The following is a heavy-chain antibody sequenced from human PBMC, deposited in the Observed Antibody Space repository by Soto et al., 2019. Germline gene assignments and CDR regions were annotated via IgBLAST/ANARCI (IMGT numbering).Heavy chain of an antibody. Sequence: GESLKISCKGSGYSFTSYWIGWVRQMPGKGLEWMGIIYPGDSDTRYSPSFQGQITISADKANSTAYLQWSSLKAADTAMYSWARCNGAVAATITDSYGMDVWGQGTTVTVSS. J-gene: IGHJ6*02. V-gene: IGHV5-51*01. CDR1: GYSFTSYW. CDR3: ARCNGAVAATITDSYGMDV. D-gene: IGHD5-12*01. CDR2: IYPGDSDT.